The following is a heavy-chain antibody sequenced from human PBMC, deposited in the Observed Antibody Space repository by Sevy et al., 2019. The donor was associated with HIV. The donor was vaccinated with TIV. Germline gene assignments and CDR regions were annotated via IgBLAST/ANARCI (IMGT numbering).Heavy chain of an antibody. V-gene: IGHV1-2*06. CDR3: ARDIAASSSSSVAWVLFDY. Sequence: ASVKVSCKASGYTFTGYYMHWVRQAPGQGLEWMGRINPNSGGTNYAQKFQGRVTMTRDTSISTAYMELGRLRSDDTAVYYCARDIAASSSSSVAWVLFDYWGQGTLVTVSS. D-gene: IGHD6-6*01. CDR1: GYTFTGYY. CDR2: INPNSGGT. J-gene: IGHJ4*02.